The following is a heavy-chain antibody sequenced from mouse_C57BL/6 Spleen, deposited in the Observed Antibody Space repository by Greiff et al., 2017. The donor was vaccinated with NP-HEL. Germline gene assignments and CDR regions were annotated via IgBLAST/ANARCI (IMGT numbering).Heavy chain of an antibody. CDR1: GYTFTSYW. V-gene: IGHV1-74*01. J-gene: IGHJ4*01. Sequence: VQLQQPGAELVKPGASVKVSCKASGYTFTSYWMHWVKQRPGQGLEWIGRIHPSDSDTNYNQKFKGKATLTVDKSSSTAYMQLSSLTSEDSAVYYCATYGNYEGYAMDYWGQGTSVTVSS. CDR2: IHPSDSDT. CDR3: ATYGNYEGYAMDY. D-gene: IGHD2-1*01.